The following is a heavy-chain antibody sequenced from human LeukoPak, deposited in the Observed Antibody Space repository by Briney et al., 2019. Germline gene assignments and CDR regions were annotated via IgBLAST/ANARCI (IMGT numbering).Heavy chain of an antibody. CDR2: IRYDVSNK. CDR1: GFTFSSYG. Sequence: GGSLRLSCAASGFTFSSYGMHWVRQAPGKGLEWVAFIRYDVSNKYYADSVKGRFTISRDNSKNTLYLQMNSLRAEDTAVYYCANNYYDSSGYYWGQGTLVTVSS. J-gene: IGHJ4*02. V-gene: IGHV3-30*02. CDR3: ANNYYDSSGYY. D-gene: IGHD3-22*01.